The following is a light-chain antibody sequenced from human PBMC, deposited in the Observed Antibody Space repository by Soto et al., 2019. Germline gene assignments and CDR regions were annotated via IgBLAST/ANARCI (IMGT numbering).Light chain of an antibody. CDR2: DVS. J-gene: IGKJ1*01. V-gene: IGKV3-11*01. Sequence: EIVMTQSPATLSVSPGERSTLSCSASQSVSSYLAWYQQKPGQAPRLLIYDVSNRATGIPARFSGSGSGTDFTLTISSLEPEDFAVYYCQQRSNWPRTFGQGTKVDIK. CDR3: QQRSNWPRT. CDR1: QSVSSY.